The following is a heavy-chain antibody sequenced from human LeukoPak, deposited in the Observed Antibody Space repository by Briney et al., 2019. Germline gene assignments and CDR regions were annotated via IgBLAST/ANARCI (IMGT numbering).Heavy chain of an antibody. J-gene: IGHJ4*02. D-gene: IGHD2-15*01. V-gene: IGHV3-30-3*01. Sequence: GGSLRLSCAASGFTFGNYAMSWVRQAPGKGLDWVAVIPYDGSKKYYADSVQGRFTISRDNSKNTMYLQMNSLRSEDTAVYYCARDGASRGAPDDYWGQGTLVTVSS. CDR3: ARDGASRGAPDDY. CDR1: GFTFGNYA. CDR2: IPYDGSKK.